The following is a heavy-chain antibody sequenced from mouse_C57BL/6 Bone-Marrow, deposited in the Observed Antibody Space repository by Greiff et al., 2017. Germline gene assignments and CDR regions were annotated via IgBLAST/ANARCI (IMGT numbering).Heavy chain of an antibody. CDR3: TRGGYYGSSYNAMDY. Sequence: LVESGAELVRPGASVTLSCKASGYTFTDYEMHWVKQTPVHGLEWIGAIDPETGGTAYNQKFKGKAILTADKSSSTAYMELRSLTSEDSAVYYCTRGGYYGSSYNAMDYWGQGTSVTVSS. D-gene: IGHD1-1*01. CDR1: GYTFTDYE. V-gene: IGHV1-15*01. CDR2: IDPETGGT. J-gene: IGHJ4*01.